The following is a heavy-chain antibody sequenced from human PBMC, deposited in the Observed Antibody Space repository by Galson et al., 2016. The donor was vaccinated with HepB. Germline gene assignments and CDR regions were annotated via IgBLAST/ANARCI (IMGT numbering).Heavy chain of an antibody. D-gene: IGHD5-24*01. Sequence: SLRLSCAVSGFTFSTYTMNWARQAPGKGLEWVSSISSSGRYIYYTDSVEGRFTISRDNANNSLFLQMNSLRAEDTAVYYCARDLETATTSWYYGMDVWGQGTMVTVSS. J-gene: IGHJ6*02. V-gene: IGHV3-21*01. CDR2: ISSSGRYI. CDR3: ARDLETATTSWYYGMDV. CDR1: GFTFSTYT.